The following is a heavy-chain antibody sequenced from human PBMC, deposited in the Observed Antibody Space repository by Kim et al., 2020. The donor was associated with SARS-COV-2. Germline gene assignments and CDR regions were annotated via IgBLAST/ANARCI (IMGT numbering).Heavy chain of an antibody. CDR3: ARVGSSGHWSPYYFDC. CDR2: IYGNGGET. CDR1: GFIFDSYT. D-gene: IGHD1-26*01. V-gene: IGHV3-23*01. J-gene: IGHJ4*02. Sequence: GGSLRLSCEASGFIFDSYTMSWVRQAPGKGLEWVSAIYGNGGETFYADSVKGRFIISRDNCKSTLYLQINGLRAEDTAVYYCARVGSSGHWSPYYFDCRGQGTLVTVSS.